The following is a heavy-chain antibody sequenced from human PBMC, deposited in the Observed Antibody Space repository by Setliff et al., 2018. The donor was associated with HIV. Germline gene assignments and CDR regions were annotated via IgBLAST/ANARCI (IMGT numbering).Heavy chain of an antibody. V-gene: IGHV1-2*02. CDR2: INPHSGDT. Sequence: ASVKVSCKASGYTFTGYYMHWVRQAPGQGLEWMGWINPHSGDTNYAQKFQDRVTMTRDTSVNIAYMQLSRLRSDDTAVYYCARAPTLFGVEYYYYFGMDVWGQGTTVTVSS. J-gene: IGHJ6*02. D-gene: IGHD3-3*01. CDR1: GYTFTGYY. CDR3: ARAPTLFGVEYYYYFGMDV.